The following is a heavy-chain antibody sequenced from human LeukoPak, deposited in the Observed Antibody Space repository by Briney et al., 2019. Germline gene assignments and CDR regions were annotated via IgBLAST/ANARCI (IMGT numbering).Heavy chain of an antibody. V-gene: IGHV3-23*01. D-gene: IGHD3-10*01. CDR1: GFTFSTSA. CDR3: AKKPLLWFGDYI. CDR2: ISGSGGST. J-gene: IGHJ3*02. Sequence: SGGSLRLSCAASGFTFSTSAMSWVRQAPGKGLEWVSGISGSGGSTYYADAVKGRLTISRDNSKNTLYLQMNSLRVEDTAVYYCAKKPLLWFGDYIWGQGTMVTVSS.